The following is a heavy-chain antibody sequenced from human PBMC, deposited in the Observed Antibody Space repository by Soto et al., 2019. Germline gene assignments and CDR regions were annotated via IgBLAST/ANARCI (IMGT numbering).Heavy chain of an antibody. CDR1: GGSISSGGYS. CDR2: IYHSGST. Sequence: SETLSLTCAVSGGSISSGGYSWSWIRQPPGKGLEWIGYIYHSGSTYYNPSLKSRVTISVDRSKNQFSLKRSSVTAADTAVYYCARMGGGGYYYGMDVWGQGTTVTVSS. J-gene: IGHJ6*02. D-gene: IGHD3-10*01. V-gene: IGHV4-30-2*01. CDR3: ARMGGGGYYYGMDV.